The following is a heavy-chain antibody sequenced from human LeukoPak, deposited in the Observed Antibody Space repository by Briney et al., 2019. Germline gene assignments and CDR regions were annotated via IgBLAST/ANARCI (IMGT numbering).Heavy chain of an antibody. CDR2: INPSGGWT. Sequence: ASVKVSCKASGYTFTDYYMHWVRQAPGQGPEWMGRINPSGGWTDYAQKFQGRVTITRDTSSSTVYMELSSLRSEDTAVYYCAIDISVYYCCFDYWGQGTLVTVAS. D-gene: IGHD3-22*01. V-gene: IGHV1-46*01. J-gene: IGHJ4*02. CDR3: AIDISVYYCCFDY. CDR1: GYTFTDYY.